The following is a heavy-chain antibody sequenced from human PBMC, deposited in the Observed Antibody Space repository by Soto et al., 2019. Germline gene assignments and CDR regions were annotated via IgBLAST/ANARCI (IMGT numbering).Heavy chain of an antibody. V-gene: IGHV3-23*01. Sequence: VHLLESGGGWVQPGGSLRLSCAASGFTFSSYAMSWVRQAPGKGLEWVSSINAVDEYTKYADSVEGRFTISRDNPKKTVYLQMNSLRAEDTSVYYCAKNFYFDSWGQGTLVTVSP. CDR1: GFTFSSYA. CDR2: INAVDEYT. CDR3: AKNFYFDS. J-gene: IGHJ4*02.